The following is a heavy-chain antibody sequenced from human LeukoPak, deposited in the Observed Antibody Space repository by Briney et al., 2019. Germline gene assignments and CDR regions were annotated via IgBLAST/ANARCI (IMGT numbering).Heavy chain of an antibody. CDR1: GFSFSSYW. CDR3: ARDQTQLGPTTVDH. D-gene: IGHD1-1*01. Sequence: GGSLRLSCVASGFSFSSYWMHWVRQDPGKGLMWVARISSVGSDTKYGDSVKGRFTISRDNGKNTLYLQMNSLGAEDTAVYYCARDQTQLGPTTVDHWGQGIQVTVSS. V-gene: IGHV3-74*01. CDR2: ISSVGSDT. J-gene: IGHJ4*02.